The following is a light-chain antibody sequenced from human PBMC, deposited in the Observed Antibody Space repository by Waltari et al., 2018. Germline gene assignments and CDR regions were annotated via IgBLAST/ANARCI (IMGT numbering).Light chain of an antibody. CDR1: NIGSKS. Sequence: SYVLTQPPSVSVAPGQTARITCGGNNIGSKSVHWYQQKPGQAPVLVVYDDRDRPSGIPERFSGSNSGNTATLTISSVEAGDEADYYCQVWDSSSDHVVFGGGTKLTVL. CDR3: QVWDSSSDHVV. J-gene: IGLJ2*01. CDR2: DDR. V-gene: IGLV3-21*02.